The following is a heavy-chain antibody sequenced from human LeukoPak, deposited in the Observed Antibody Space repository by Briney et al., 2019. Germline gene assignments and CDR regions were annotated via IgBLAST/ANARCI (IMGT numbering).Heavy chain of an antibody. D-gene: IGHD6-6*01. Sequence: SETLSLTCTVSGGSISSYYWSWIRQPPGKGLEWIGYIYYSGSTSYKPSLSSRVTISVDTSKNQFSLRLSSVTAADTAVHYCARGFFPYNSSPYDYWGQGTLVTVSS. CDR1: GGSISSYY. CDR2: IYYSGST. V-gene: IGHV4-59*01. J-gene: IGHJ4*02. CDR3: ARGFFPYNSSPYDY.